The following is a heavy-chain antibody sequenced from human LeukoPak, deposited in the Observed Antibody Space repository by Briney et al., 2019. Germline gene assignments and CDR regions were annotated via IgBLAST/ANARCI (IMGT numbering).Heavy chain of an antibody. CDR2: IYYSGST. J-gene: IGHJ4*02. CDR3: ARVRDTAMVDY. V-gene: IGHV4-59*01. CDR1: GGSISSYY. Sequence: SETLPLTCTVSGGSISSYYWSWIRQPPGKGLEWIGYIYYSGSTNYNPPLKSRVTISVDTSKNQFSLKLSSVTAADTAVYYCARVRDTAMVDYWGQGTLVTVSS. D-gene: IGHD5-18*01.